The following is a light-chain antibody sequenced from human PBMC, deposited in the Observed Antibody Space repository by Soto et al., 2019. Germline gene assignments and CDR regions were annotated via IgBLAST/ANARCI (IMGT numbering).Light chain of an antibody. CDR2: TTS. CDR1: QGLAGY. J-gene: IGKJ5*01. V-gene: IGKV1-9*01. Sequence: DIQLTQSPSFLSASVGDRVTITCRASQGLAGYLAWYQQKPGRAPNLLIHTTSTLLSGVPSRFSGSGSGTEFTLTISSLQPEDFATYYCQQVRSYPITFGQGTRLEIK. CDR3: QQVRSYPIT.